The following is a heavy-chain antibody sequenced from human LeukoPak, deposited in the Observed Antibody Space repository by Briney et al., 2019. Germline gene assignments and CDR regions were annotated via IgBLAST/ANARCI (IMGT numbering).Heavy chain of an antibody. V-gene: IGHV3-21*01. D-gene: IGHD4-17*01. Sequence: GRSLRLSCAASGFTFSSYSMNWVRQAPGKGLEWVSSISSSSSYIYYADSVKGRFTISRDNAKSSLYLQMNSLRAEDTAVYYCARDLGDYSFDYWGQGTLVTVSS. CDR2: ISSSSSYI. CDR1: GFTFSSYS. CDR3: ARDLGDYSFDY. J-gene: IGHJ4*02.